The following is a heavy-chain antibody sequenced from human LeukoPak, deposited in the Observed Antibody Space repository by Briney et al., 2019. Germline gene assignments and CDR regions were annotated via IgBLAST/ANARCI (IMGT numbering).Heavy chain of an antibody. CDR3: ARHLYGDYGPFDY. Sequence: PSETLSLTCTVSGGSISSSGYYWGWIRQPPGMGLEWIGSIYYSGSTYYNPSLKSRVTISVDTSKNQFSLKVSSVTAADTALYYCARHLYGDYGPFDYWGQGTLVTVSS. CDR1: GGSISSSGYY. J-gene: IGHJ4*02. D-gene: IGHD4-17*01. V-gene: IGHV4-39*01. CDR2: IYYSGST.